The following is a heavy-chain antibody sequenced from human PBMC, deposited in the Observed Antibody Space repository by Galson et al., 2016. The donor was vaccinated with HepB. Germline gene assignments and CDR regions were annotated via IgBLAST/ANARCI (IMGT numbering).Heavy chain of an antibody. V-gene: IGHV5-10-1*01. D-gene: IGHD6-19*01. CDR3: AIRLYSSGSFDY. CDR2: IDPSDSYT. Sequence: QSGAEVKKSGESLRISCMGSGYNFITYWISWVRQMPGKGPEWMGSIDPSDSYTNYSPSFQGHVTISTDRSISTAYLQWSSLKASDTAIYYCAIRLYSSGSFDYWGQGTLVTVSS. CDR1: GYNFITYW. J-gene: IGHJ4*02.